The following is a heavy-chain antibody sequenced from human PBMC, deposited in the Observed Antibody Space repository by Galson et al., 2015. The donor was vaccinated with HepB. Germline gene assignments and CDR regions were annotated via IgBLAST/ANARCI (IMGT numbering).Heavy chain of an antibody. CDR2: ISGYDVNV. V-gene: IGHV1-18*01. CDR1: GYTFSSFS. D-gene: IGHD5-24*01. CDR3: ARGGLATIGGPTFDY. J-gene: IGHJ4*02. Sequence: SVKVSCKASGYTFSSFSISWLRQAPGQGLEWMGWISGYDVNVRYAQKFQGRLTMTTDTSTSTAHLDLRSLRSDDSAVYYCARGGLATIGGPTFDYWGQGTLVTVSS.